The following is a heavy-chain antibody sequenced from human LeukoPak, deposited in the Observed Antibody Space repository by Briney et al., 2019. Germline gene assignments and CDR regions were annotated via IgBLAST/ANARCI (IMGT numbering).Heavy chain of an antibody. Sequence: ASVKVSCKASGYPFNNYDINWVRQATGQGLEWMGWMNPHSGKTGYAQNFQGRVTMTRDTSISTAYMELSSLRSEDTAVYYCASRIGEPDYWGQGTLVTVSS. J-gene: IGHJ4*02. CDR2: MNPHSGKT. CDR3: ASRIGEPDY. V-gene: IGHV1-8*01. CDR1: GYPFNNYD. D-gene: IGHD3-10*01.